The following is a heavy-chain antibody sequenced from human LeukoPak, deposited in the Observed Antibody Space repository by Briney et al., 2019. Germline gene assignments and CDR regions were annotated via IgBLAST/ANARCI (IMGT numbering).Heavy chain of an antibody. CDR1: GFTFSDYY. Sequence: PGGSLRLSCAASGFTFSDYYMSWIRQAPGKGLEWVSYISSSGSTIYYADSVKGRFTISRDNSKNTLYLQMNSLRAEDTAVYYCARGQYSGRCFDYWGQGTLVTVSS. CDR3: ARGQYSGRCFDY. V-gene: IGHV3-11*04. D-gene: IGHD1-26*01. J-gene: IGHJ4*02. CDR2: ISSSGSTI.